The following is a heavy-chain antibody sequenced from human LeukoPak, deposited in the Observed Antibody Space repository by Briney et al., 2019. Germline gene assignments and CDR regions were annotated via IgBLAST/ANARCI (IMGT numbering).Heavy chain of an antibody. CDR1: GFTFSSYA. CDR3: AKARVPYYYDSSGYYFDY. CDR2: ISGSGGST. Sequence: GGSLRLSCAASGFTFSSYAMSWVRQAPGKGLEWVSAISGSGGSTYYADSVKGRLTISRDNSKNTLYLQMNSLRAEDTAVYYCAKARVPYYYDSSGYYFDYWGQGTLVTVSS. D-gene: IGHD3-22*01. V-gene: IGHV3-23*01. J-gene: IGHJ4*02.